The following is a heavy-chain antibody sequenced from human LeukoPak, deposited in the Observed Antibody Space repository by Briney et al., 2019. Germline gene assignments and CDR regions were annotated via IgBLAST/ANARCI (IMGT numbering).Heavy chain of an antibody. CDR3: ARDHNWGYAFDI. CDR2: ISSSSYI. J-gene: IGHJ3*02. Sequence: GVSLRLSCAASGFTFSSYSMNWVRQAPGKGLEWVSSISSSSYIYYADSVKGRFTISRDNAKNSLYLQMNSLRAEDTAVYYCARDHNWGYAFDIWGQGTMVTVSS. CDR1: GFTFSSYS. V-gene: IGHV3-21*01. D-gene: IGHD7-27*01.